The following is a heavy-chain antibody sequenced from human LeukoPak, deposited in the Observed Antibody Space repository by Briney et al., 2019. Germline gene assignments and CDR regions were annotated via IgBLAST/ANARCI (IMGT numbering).Heavy chain of an antibody. D-gene: IGHD6-13*01. Sequence: PSETLFPTCAVYGGSFSGYYWGWIRQPPRKGLGGIGGINHSGSTNYNPSLKSRVTISVDTSKNQFSLKLSSVTAADTAVYYCARGLKGNSWSPWWFDPWGQGTLVTVSS. J-gene: IGHJ5*02. CDR3: ARGLKGNSWSPWWFDP. CDR1: GGSFSGYY. CDR2: INHSGST. V-gene: IGHV4-34*01.